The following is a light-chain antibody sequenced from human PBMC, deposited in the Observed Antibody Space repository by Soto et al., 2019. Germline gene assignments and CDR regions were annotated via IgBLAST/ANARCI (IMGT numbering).Light chain of an antibody. Sequence: QSALTQPPSVSGSPGQSLTISCTGTSSDVGGYNYVSWYHHHPGKAPKLIIYEVFKRPSGVPDRFSGSKSGNTASLTVSGRQAEDEADYYYCSYAGSDSVLFGGGTKVTVL. CDR1: SSDVGGYNY. J-gene: IGLJ3*02. CDR3: CSYAGSDSVL. V-gene: IGLV2-8*01. CDR2: EVF.